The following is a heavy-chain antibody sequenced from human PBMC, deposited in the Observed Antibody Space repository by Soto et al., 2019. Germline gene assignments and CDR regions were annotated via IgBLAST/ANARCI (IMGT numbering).Heavy chain of an antibody. Sequence: SETLSLTCTVSGASITTHYWAWIRQPPGKGLECVGYMFYSGTISLNPSLKSRVTTSIDTSKRQFSLKLTSLIAADTAVYYCARGNGDLHFDYWGQGALVTSPQ. CDR1: GASITTHY. D-gene: IGHD7-27*01. V-gene: IGHV4-59*11. CDR2: MFYSGTI. CDR3: ARGNGDLHFDY. J-gene: IGHJ4*02.